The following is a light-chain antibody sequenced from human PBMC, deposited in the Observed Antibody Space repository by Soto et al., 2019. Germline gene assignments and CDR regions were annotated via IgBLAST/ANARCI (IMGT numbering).Light chain of an antibody. CDR2: DGT. Sequence: QSALAQPRSVSGSPGQLLTISCTGTSSDVDDYRYVSWYQQSPGKAPKLVIYDGTKRPSGVPDRFSGSNSGNTASLTIPGLQAEDEADYYCCSYVTTPEIFGTGTKVTVL. J-gene: IGLJ1*01. CDR3: CSYVTTPEI. CDR1: SSDVDDYRY. V-gene: IGLV2-11*01.